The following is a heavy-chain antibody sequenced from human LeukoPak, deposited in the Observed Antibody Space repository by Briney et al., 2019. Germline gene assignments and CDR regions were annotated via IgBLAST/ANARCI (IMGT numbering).Heavy chain of an antibody. V-gene: IGHV3-30*02. CDR2: IRSDGSDK. J-gene: IGHJ5*02. D-gene: IGHD3-10*01. CDR3: ARDTQYYYGSGFDP. CDR1: GFNFRDYG. Sequence: GGSLRLSCAASGFNFRDYGMHWVRRTPGKGLEWVAFIRSDGSDKYYADSVKGRFTISRDNAKNSLYLQMNSLRAEDTAVYYCARDTQYYYGSGFDPWGQGTLVTVSS.